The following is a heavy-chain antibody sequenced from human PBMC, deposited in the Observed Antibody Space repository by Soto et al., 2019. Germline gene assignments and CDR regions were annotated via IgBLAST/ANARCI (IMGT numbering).Heavy chain of an antibody. D-gene: IGHD3-16*02. Sequence: GGSLRLSCAASGFTFSSYSMNWVRQAPGKGLEWVSYISSSSSTIYYADSVKGRFTISRDNAKNSLYLQMNSLRAEDTAVYYCARDSGALYYDYIWGSYRYYYFDYWGQGTLVTVSS. CDR1: GFTFSSYS. CDR3: ARDSGALYYDYIWGSYRYYYFDY. V-gene: IGHV3-48*01. J-gene: IGHJ4*02. CDR2: ISSSSSTI.